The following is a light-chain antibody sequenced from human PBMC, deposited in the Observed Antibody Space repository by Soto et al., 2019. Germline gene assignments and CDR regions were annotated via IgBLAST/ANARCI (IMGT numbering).Light chain of an antibody. CDR1: QSVCTN. Sequence: EIVMTQSPGTLSLSPGERDTLSRRAIQSVCTNLAWYLQILGQAPRLLIYGASTRATGIPARFSGIGSGTEFTLAISSLQSEDFAVYYCQHYNDWPQTFGLGTKV. V-gene: IGKV3-15*01. CDR2: GAS. CDR3: QHYNDWPQT. J-gene: IGKJ1*01.